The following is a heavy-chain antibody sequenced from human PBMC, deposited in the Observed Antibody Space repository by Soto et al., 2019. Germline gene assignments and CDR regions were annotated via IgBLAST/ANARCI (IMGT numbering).Heavy chain of an antibody. J-gene: IGHJ2*01. CDR1: GGSISSSSYY. Sequence: SETLSLTCTVSGGSISSSSYYWGWIRQPPGKGLEWIGSIYYSGSTYYNPSLKSRVTISVDTSKNQFSLKLSSVTAADTAVYYCARTTVTTLWWYFDLWGRGTLVTVSS. V-gene: IGHV4-39*01. CDR3: ARTTVTTLWWYFDL. D-gene: IGHD4-17*01. CDR2: IYYSGST.